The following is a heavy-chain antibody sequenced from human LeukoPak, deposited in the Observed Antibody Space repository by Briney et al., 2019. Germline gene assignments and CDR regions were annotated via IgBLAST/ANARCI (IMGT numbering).Heavy chain of an antibody. CDR1: GGSISSGDYY. V-gene: IGHV4-30-4*01. J-gene: IGHJ4*02. CDR2: IYYSGGT. CDR3: ARDRLTGDFDY. Sequence: SETLSLTCTVSGGSISSGDYYWSWIRQPPGKGLEWIGYIYYSGGTYYNPSLKSRVTISVDTSKNQFSLKLSSVTAADTAVYYCARDRLTGDFDYWGQGTLVTVSS.